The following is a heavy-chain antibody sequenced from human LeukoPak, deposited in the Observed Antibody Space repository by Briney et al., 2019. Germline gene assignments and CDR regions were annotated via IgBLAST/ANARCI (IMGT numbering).Heavy chain of an antibody. CDR1: GGSISYHY. V-gene: IGHV4-4*07. Sequence: SETLSPTCTVSGGSISYHYWSWIGQPAGKGLEWIWRIYTSGSTYYNPSLKSRVTISVDTSKNQFSLKLSSVTAADTAVYYCARIEDCSGGSCYSIGYWGQGTLVTVSS. D-gene: IGHD2-15*01. CDR3: ARIEDCSGGSCYSIGY. CDR2: IYTSGST. J-gene: IGHJ4*02.